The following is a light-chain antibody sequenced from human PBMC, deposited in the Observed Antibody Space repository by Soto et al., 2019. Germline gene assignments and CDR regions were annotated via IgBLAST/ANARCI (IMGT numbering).Light chain of an antibody. Sequence: QSVLTQPPSASGAPGQRVTISCYGSRSNIAANTVNWYQQFPGTAPKLLINSNNQRPSGVPDRFSGSKSGTSASLAISGLQSEDEAYYYCAAWDDSLNGVVFGGGTKLTVL. CDR1: RSNIAANT. V-gene: IGLV1-44*01. J-gene: IGLJ2*01. CDR3: AAWDDSLNGVV. CDR2: SNN.